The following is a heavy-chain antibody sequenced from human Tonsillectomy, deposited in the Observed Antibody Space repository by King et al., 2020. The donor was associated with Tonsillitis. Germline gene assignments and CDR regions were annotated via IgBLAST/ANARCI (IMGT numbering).Heavy chain of an antibody. CDR2: ISSSSTYR. CDR3: ARATYDILTGYYIDYFDY. CDR1: GFTFRSYT. V-gene: IGHV3-21*01. Sequence: VQLVESGGGLVKPGGSLRLSCAASGFTFRSYTMHWVRQAPGKGLEWVSSISSSSTYRNYAHSVKGRFTISRDNAKNSLYLQMNSLRAEDTAVFYCARATYDILTGYYIDYFDYWGQGTLVTVSS. J-gene: IGHJ4*02. D-gene: IGHD3-9*01.